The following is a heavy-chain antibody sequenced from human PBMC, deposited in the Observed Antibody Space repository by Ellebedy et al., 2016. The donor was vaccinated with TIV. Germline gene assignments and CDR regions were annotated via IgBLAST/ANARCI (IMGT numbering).Heavy chain of an antibody. J-gene: IGHJ4*02. D-gene: IGHD6-13*01. CDR3: ALNGSSSWYDY. CDR2: INPSGGNT. Sequence: AASVKVSCKASGYTFTSYYMHWVRQAPGQGLEWMGIINPSGGNTNYAQKLQGRVTMTTDTSTSTAYTELRSLRSDDTAVYYCALNGSSSWYDYWGQGTLVTVSS. V-gene: IGHV1-46*01. CDR1: GYTFTSYY.